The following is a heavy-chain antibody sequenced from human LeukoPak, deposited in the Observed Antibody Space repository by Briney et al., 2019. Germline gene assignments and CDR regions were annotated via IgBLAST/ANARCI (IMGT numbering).Heavy chain of an antibody. D-gene: IGHD6-6*01. V-gene: IGHV3-7*01. J-gene: IGHJ4*02. CDR2: MNGDGGEK. Sequence: GGALRLSCAASGFTFSSYWMTWVRQAPGKGLEWVANMNGDGGEKNYVDSVKGRFTISRDNAKNSLYLQMNSLRVEDTAVYYCARDLSPIAAQTTAFDYWGQGTLVTVSS. CDR3: ARDLSPIAAQTTAFDY. CDR1: GFTFSSYW.